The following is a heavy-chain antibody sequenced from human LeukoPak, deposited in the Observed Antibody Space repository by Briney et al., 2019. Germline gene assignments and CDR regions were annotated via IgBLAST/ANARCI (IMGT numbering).Heavy chain of an antibody. J-gene: IGHJ6*02. V-gene: IGHV3-23*01. CDR3: ARAGIAAAGTRIGYYYGMDV. CDR1: GFTFSTYA. Sequence: GGSLRLSCAASGFTFSTYAMAWVRQAPGKGLEWVSAIGGGADYTFYADSVTGRFTISRDNSKNTLYLQMNSLRAEDTAVYYCARAGIAAAGTRIGYYYGMDVWGQGTTVTVSS. D-gene: IGHD6-13*01. CDR2: IGGGADYT.